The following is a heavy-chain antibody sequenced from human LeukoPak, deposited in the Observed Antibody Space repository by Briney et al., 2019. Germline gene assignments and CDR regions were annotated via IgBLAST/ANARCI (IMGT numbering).Heavy chain of an antibody. Sequence: PGGSLRLSCAPSGFTFSRHGMHWVRQAPGKGLEWVGRIKSKADGETIDYASPVRGRFTISRDDSRNTVYLQVNSLQIDDTAVYYCTTGIDYGGGYWGQGTLVTVSS. CDR1: GFTFSRHG. J-gene: IGHJ4*02. D-gene: IGHD3-16*01. CDR2: IKSKADGETI. CDR3: TTGIDYGGGY. V-gene: IGHV3-15*07.